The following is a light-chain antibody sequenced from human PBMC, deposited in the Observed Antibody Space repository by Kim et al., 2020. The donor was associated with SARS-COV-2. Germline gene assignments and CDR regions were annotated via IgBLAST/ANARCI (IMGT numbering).Light chain of an antibody. J-gene: IGKJ2*02. V-gene: IGKV1-5*01. Sequence: DIQMTQSPSTLSASVGDRVTITCRASQSISSWLAWYQQKPGKAPKLLIYDASSLESGVPSRFSGSGSGTEFTLTISSLQPDDFATYYCQQYTSYLCTFGQGTKLEI. CDR3: QQYTSYLCT. CDR1: QSISSW. CDR2: DAS.